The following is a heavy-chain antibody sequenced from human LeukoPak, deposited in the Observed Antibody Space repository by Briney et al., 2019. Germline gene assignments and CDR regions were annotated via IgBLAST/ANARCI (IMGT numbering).Heavy chain of an antibody. V-gene: IGHV1-2*02. D-gene: IGHD4-23*01. CDR1: GYTFTGYY. Sequence: ASVKVSCKASGYTFTGYYMHWVRQAPGQGLEGMGWINPNSGGTNYAQKFQGRVTMTSDTSISTAYMELSRLRSDNTAVYYCARDLYGGTSATFDYWGQGTLVTVSS. CDR3: ARDLYGGTSATFDY. CDR2: INPNSGGT. J-gene: IGHJ4*02.